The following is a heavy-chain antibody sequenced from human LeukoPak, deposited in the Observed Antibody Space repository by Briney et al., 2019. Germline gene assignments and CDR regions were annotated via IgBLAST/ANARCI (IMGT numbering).Heavy chain of an antibody. CDR2: FDPEDGET. V-gene: IGHV1-24*01. J-gene: IGHJ6*02. CDR1: GYTLTELS. D-gene: IGHD3-3*01. CDR3: ATDRRFLPSYGMDV. Sequence: ASVTVSCKVSGYTLTELSMHWVRQAPGKGLEWMGGFDPEDGETIYAQKFQGRVTMTEDTSTDTAYMELSSLRSEDTAVYYCATDRRFLPSYGMDVWGQGTTVTVSS.